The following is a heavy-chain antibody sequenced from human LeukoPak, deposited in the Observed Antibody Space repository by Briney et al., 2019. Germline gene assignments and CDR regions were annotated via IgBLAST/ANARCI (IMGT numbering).Heavy chain of an antibody. D-gene: IGHD3-10*01. CDR3: VKNLPMVRGVIITPYFDY. CDR1: GFTFSSYA. J-gene: IGHJ4*02. V-gene: IGHV3-23*01. CDR2: ISGSGGST. Sequence: QPGGSLRLSCAASGFTFSSYAMSWVRQAPGKGLEWVSAISGSGGSTYYADSVKGRFTISRDNSKNTLYLQMNSLRAEDTAVYYCVKNLPMVRGVIITPYFDYWGQGTLVTVSS.